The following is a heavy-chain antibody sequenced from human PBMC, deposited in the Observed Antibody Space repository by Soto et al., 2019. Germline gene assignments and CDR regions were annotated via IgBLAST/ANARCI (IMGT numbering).Heavy chain of an antibody. J-gene: IGHJ4*02. V-gene: IGHV3-30*18. CDR3: AKDVQSGLIDY. Sequence: PGGSLRLSCAASGFTFSSYGMHWVRQAPGKGLEWVAVISYDGSNKYYADSVKGRFTISRDNSKNTLYLQMNSLRAEDTAVYYCAKDVQSGLIDYWGQGTLVTVSS. D-gene: IGHD1-26*01. CDR2: ISYDGSNK. CDR1: GFTFSSYG.